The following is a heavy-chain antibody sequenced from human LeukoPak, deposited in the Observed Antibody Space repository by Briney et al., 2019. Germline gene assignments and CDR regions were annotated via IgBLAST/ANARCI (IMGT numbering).Heavy chain of an antibody. CDR3: ARVKDDNNYDRAFDI. CDR1: GGSMSTYY. D-gene: IGHD5-24*01. J-gene: IGHJ3*02. CDR2: VYYDGNN. Sequence: SETLSLTCTVSGGSMSTYYWSWIRQPPGRGLEWIGYVYYDGNNDYNPSLKSRVTTSTDTSKKQFSLKLTSVAAADTAVYYCARVKDDNNYDRAFDIWGQGTMVTVSS. V-gene: IGHV4-59*01.